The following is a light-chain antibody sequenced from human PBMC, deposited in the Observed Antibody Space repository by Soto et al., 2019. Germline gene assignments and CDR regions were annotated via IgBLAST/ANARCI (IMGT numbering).Light chain of an antibody. CDR3: QQSYTTPLT. Sequence: DIQMTQSPSSLSASVGDRVTITSRASQSISSYLNWYQQKPGKAPNLLIYAASTLQSGVPSRFSGSGSGTDFTLTIRSLQPEDFATYYCQQSYTTPLTFGGGTKVEIK. V-gene: IGKV1-39*01. CDR2: AAS. CDR1: QSISSY. J-gene: IGKJ4*01.